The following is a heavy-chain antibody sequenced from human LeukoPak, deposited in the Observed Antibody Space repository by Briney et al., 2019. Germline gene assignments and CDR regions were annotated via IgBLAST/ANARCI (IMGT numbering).Heavy chain of an antibody. V-gene: IGHV4-59*01. J-gene: IGHJ6*02. CDR2: IYYSGST. CDR1: GGSISSYY. Sequence: SETLSLTCTVSGGSISSYYWSWIRQPPGKGLEWIGYIYYSGSTNYNPSLKSRVTISVDTSKNQFSLKLSSVTAADTAVYYCARARGYCSSTSCYYYGMDVWGQGTTVTVSS. D-gene: IGHD2-2*01. CDR3: ARARGYCSSTSCYYYGMDV.